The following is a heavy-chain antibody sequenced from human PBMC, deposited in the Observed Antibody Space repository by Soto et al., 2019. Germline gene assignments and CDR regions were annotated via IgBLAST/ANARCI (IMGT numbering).Heavy chain of an antibody. V-gene: IGHV4-59*01. CDR2: IYYSGST. D-gene: IGHD1-7*01. CDR1: GGSISSYY. J-gene: IGHJ6*04. CDR3: AREGLTGTIGLYYYYGMDV. Sequence: QVQLQESGPGLVKPSETLSLTCTVSGGSISSYYWSWIRQPPGKGLEWIGYIYYSGSTNYNPSLKSRVSIAVDTYKNQFSLKLSSVTAADTAVYYCAREGLTGTIGLYYYYGMDVWGKGTTVTVSS.